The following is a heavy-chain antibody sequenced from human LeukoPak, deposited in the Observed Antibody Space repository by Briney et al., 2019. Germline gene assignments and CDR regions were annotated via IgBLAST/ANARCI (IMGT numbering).Heavy chain of an antibody. CDR3: AKGGRYSYGPTHLMDV. CDR1: GFTFSSYG. CDR2: IWYDGSNK. J-gene: IGHJ6*04. D-gene: IGHD5-18*01. Sequence: QPGRSLRLSCVASGFTFSSYGMHWVRQAPGKGLEWVAVIWYDGSNKYYADSVKGRFTISRDNSKNTLYLQMNSLRAEDTAVYYCAKGGRYSYGPTHLMDVWGKGTTVTVSS. V-gene: IGHV3-33*06.